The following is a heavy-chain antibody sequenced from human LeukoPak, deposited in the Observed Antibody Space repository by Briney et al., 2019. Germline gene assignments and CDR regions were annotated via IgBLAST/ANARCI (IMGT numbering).Heavy chain of an antibody. CDR2: ISSSGSTI. Sequence: GGSLRLSCAASGFTFSSYEMNWVRQAPGKGLEWVSYISSSGSTIYYADSVKGRFTISRDNAKNSLYLQMNSLRGEDTAVYYCARDGTPSYTSGWVYMDAWGKGTTVTISS. D-gene: IGHD6-19*01. CDR3: ARDGTPSYTSGWVYMDA. V-gene: IGHV3-48*03. J-gene: IGHJ6*04. CDR1: GFTFSSYE.